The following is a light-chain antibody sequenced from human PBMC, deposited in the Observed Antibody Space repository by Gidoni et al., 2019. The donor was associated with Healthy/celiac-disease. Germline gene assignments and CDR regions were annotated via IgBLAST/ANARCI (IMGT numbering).Light chain of an antibody. CDR3: QQRSNWLT. CDR2: DAS. V-gene: IGKV3-11*01. Sequence: EIVLTQSPATLSLSPGERAPLACRDSQSVSSYLSWYQQKPGQATRLLIYDASNRATGIPARFSGSGSGTDFTLTISSLEPDDFAVYYCQQRSNWLTFGGGTKVEIK. J-gene: IGKJ4*01. CDR1: QSVSSY.